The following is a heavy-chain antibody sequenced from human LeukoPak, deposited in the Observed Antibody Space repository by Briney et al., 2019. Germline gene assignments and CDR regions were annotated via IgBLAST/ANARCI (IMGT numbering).Heavy chain of an antibody. Sequence: GGSLRLSCAASGFTFSSYSMHWVRQAPGKGLEWVAFIRYDGSNKYYADSVKGRFTISRDNSKNTLYLQMNSLRAEDTAVYYCARDQRYSSTKVDAFDIWGQGTMVTVSS. J-gene: IGHJ3*02. CDR3: ARDQRYSSTKVDAFDI. D-gene: IGHD6-13*01. CDR2: IRYDGSNK. V-gene: IGHV3-30*02. CDR1: GFTFSSYS.